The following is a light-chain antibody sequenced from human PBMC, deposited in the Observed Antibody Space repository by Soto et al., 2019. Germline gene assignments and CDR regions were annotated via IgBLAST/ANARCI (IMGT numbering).Light chain of an antibody. CDR2: ENN. J-gene: IGLJ1*01. V-gene: IGLV1-40*01. CDR1: SSNIGAGYE. CDR3: QSYGSSLSGYV. Sequence: QSVLTQPPSVSEAPGQRVTISCTGSSSNIGAGYEAHWYQQVPGTAPKLLIYENNNRPSGVPDRFSGSKSGTSASLAITGRQAEDEAEYYCQSYGSSLSGYVFGTGTKLTVL.